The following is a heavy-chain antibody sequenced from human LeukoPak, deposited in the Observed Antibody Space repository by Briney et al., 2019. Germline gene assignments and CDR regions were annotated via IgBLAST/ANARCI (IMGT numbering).Heavy chain of an antibody. J-gene: IGHJ5*02. CDR2: IKQDGSEK. Sequence: PGGSLRLSCAASGFTFSAYWMSWVRQAPGKGLEWVANIKQDGSEKHHVDSVKGRFTISRDNSKNTLYLQMNSLRAEDTAVYYCAKKYNTGLDPWGQGTLVTVSS. V-gene: IGHV3-7*03. CDR3: AKKYNTGLDP. D-gene: IGHD1-14*01. CDR1: GFTFSAYW.